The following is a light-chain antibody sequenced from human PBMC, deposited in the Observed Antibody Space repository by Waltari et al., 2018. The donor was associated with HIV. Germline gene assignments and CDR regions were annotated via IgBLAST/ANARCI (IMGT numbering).Light chain of an antibody. CDR1: NLGETD. CDR2: QDV. V-gene: IGLV3-1*01. CDR3: QASASGTVI. Sequence: SYDLSQPPSVSVSPGHTATIACSGNNLGETDVSWYQLQPGQSPLLVIYQDVKRPSGIPDRFSGSNSGNTATLTISGTQSVDEADYYCQASASGTVIFGGGTKLTVL. J-gene: IGLJ2*01.